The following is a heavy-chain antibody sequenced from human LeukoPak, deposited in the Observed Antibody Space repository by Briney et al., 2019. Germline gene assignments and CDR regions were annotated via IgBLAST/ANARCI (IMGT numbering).Heavy chain of an antibody. V-gene: IGHV3-23*01. J-gene: IGHJ4*02. D-gene: IGHD3-22*01. CDR3: AKANSTGRYYYDSSGALWY. CDR1: GFTFSSYA. Sequence: GGSLRLSCAASGFTFSSYAMSWVRQAPGKGLEWVSAISGSGGSTYYADSVKGRFTISRDNSKNTLYLQMNSLRAEDTAVYYCAKANSTGRYYYDSSGALWYWGQGTLVTVSS. CDR2: ISGSGGST.